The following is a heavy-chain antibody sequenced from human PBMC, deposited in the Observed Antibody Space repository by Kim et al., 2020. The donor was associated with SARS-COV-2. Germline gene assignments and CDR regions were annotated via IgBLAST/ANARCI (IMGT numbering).Heavy chain of an antibody. D-gene: IGHD2-2*01. Sequence: GGSLRLSCAASGFTFSSYGMHWVRQAPGKGLEWVAVISYDGSNKYYADSVKGRFTISRDNSKNTLYLQMNSLRAEDTAVYYCTLGEEYCSSTSCLTYGM. J-gene: IGHJ6*01. CDR1: GFTFSSYG. CDR2: ISYDGSNK. V-gene: IGHV3-30*03. CDR3: TLGEEYCSSTSCLTYGM.